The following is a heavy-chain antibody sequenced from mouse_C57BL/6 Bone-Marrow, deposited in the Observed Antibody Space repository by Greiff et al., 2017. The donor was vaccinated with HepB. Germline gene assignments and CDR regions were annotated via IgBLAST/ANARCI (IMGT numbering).Heavy chain of an antibody. CDR3: ARDYYYGSSYVWFAY. CDR1: GYTFTSYG. CDR2: IYPRSGNT. J-gene: IGHJ3*01. Sequence: QVQLQQSGAELARPGASVKLSCKASGYTFTSYGISWVKQRTGQGLEWIGEIYPRSGNTYYNEKFKGKATLNADKSSRTAYMELRSLTSEDSAVYFSARDYYYGSSYVWFAYWGQGTLVTVSA. V-gene: IGHV1-81*01. D-gene: IGHD1-1*01.